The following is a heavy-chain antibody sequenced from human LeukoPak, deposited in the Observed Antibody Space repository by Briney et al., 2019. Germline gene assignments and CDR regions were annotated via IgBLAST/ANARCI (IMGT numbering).Heavy chain of an antibody. CDR3: ARGNGDYGEPYFFDF. CDR1: GGSVSSYY. J-gene: IGHJ4*02. CDR2: FHYSGNI. D-gene: IGHD4-17*01. Sequence: SETLSLTCTVSGGSVSSYYWTWIRQPPGKGLEWIGYFHYSGNIDYNPVLKSRATISVDTSKNQFSLNVNSVTAADTAVYYCARGNGDYGEPYFFDFWGQGSLVTVSS. V-gene: IGHV4-59*02.